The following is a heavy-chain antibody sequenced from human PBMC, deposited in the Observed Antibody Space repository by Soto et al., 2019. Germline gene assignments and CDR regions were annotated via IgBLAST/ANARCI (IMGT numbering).Heavy chain of an antibody. Sequence: ASVKVSCKASGYTFTGYYMHWVRQAPGQGLEWMGWINPNSGGTNYAQKFQGRVTMTRDTSISTAYMELSRLRSDDTAVYYCAIHNILNGYDDAFDIWGQGTMVTVSS. D-gene: IGHD3-9*01. CDR1: GYTFTGYY. V-gene: IGHV1-2*02. CDR3: AIHNILNGYDDAFDI. J-gene: IGHJ3*02. CDR2: INPNSGGT.